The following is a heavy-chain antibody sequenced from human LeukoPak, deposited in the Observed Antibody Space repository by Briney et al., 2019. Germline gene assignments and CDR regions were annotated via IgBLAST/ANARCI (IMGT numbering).Heavy chain of an antibody. J-gene: IGHJ2*01. CDR2: ISAYNGNT. V-gene: IGHV1-18*01. D-gene: IGHD1-20*01. CDR1: GYTFTSYG. CDR3: ARDKPVYNWNDVMYFDL. Sequence: ASVKVSCKASGYTFTSYGISWVRQAPGQGLEWMGWISAYNGNTNYAQKLQGRVTMTTDTSTSTAYMELRSLRSDDTAVYYCARDKPVYNWNDVMYFDLWGRGTLVTVSS.